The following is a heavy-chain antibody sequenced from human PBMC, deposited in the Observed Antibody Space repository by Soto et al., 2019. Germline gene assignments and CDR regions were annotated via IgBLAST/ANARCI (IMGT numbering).Heavy chain of an antibody. Sequence: QVQLVESGGGVVQSGRSLRLSCAASGLAFSNFAMHWVRQTPGKGLEWVAVISFDGIKKYYADSVKGRFTISRDNSKNTLYLEMNSLRTEDTAIYYCASDHRPDGEVEYFQHWGQGTLVTVSS. J-gene: IGHJ1*01. CDR3: ASDHRPDGEVEYFQH. V-gene: IGHV3-30-3*01. D-gene: IGHD3-10*01. CDR1: GLAFSNFA. CDR2: ISFDGIKK.